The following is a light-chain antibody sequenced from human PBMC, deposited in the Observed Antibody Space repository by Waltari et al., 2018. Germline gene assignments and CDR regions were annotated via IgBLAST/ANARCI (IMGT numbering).Light chain of an antibody. J-gene: IGLJ3*02. CDR2: DNT. CDR3: CSYVGSHTNWV. Sequence: QSALTQPRSVSGSPGQSVTISCTGISSDVGDYNFVSLYQHHPGKAPKLIIHDNTQRPSGVPARFSGSKSGNTASLTISGLQAEDEADYYCCSYVGSHTNWVFGGGTKLTVL. V-gene: IGLV2-11*01. CDR1: SSDVGDYNF.